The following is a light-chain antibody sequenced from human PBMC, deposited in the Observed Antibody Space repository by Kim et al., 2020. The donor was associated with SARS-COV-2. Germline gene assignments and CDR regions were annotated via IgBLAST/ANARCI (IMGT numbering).Light chain of an antibody. V-gene: IGKV3-20*01. J-gene: IGKJ2*01. Sequence: LSPGERAPLSCRASQSVISNYLAWYQQKPGQAPRLLIYGVSTRATGIPDRFSGSGSGTDFTLTISRLEPEDFAVYYCQQYGYSRYTFGQGTKLEI. CDR2: GVS. CDR1: QSVISNY. CDR3: QQYGYSRYT.